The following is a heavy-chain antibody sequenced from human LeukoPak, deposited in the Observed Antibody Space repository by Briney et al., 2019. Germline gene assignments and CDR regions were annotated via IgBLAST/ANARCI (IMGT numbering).Heavy chain of an antibody. V-gene: IGHV3-23*01. D-gene: IGHD3-10*01. Sequence: PGGSLRLSCVVSGFTVSRDYMSWVRQAPGKGLEWVSAISGSGGSTYYADSVKGRFTISRDNSRNTLYLQMNSLRAEDTAVYYCAKDLVPPKELYGSGRSRTRYGMDVWGQGTTVTVSS. CDR3: AKDLVPPKELYGSGRSRTRYGMDV. CDR1: GFTVSRDY. CDR2: ISGSGGST. J-gene: IGHJ6*02.